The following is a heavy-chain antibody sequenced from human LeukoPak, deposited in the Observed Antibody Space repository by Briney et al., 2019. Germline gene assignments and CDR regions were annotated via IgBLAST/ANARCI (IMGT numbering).Heavy chain of an antibody. Sequence: GGSLRLSCAASGFTVNSYYMSWVRQAPGRGLEWVSLIASGGTTYYADSMKGRFTISRDSSKNTLYLQMNSLRAEDTAVYYCARGGDIVGAARSAFDIWGQGTLVTVSS. CDR2: IASGGTT. CDR1: GFTVNSYY. CDR3: ARGGDIVGAARSAFDI. D-gene: IGHD1-26*01. V-gene: IGHV3-53*01. J-gene: IGHJ3*02.